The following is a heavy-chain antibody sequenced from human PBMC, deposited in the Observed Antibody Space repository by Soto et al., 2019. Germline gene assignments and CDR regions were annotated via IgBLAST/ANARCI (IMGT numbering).Heavy chain of an antibody. CDR3: ARRLYYDSSGFEGGGMDV. Sequence: QLQLQESGPGLVKPSETLSLTCTVSGGSISSSSYYWGWIRQPPGKGLEWIGSIYYSGSTYYNPSLKRRVTIPVDTSKNQFSLKLSCVTAADTAVYYCARRLYYDSSGFEGGGMDVWGQGTTVTVSS. D-gene: IGHD3-22*01. V-gene: IGHV4-39*01. J-gene: IGHJ6*02. CDR2: IYYSGST. CDR1: GGSISSSSYY.